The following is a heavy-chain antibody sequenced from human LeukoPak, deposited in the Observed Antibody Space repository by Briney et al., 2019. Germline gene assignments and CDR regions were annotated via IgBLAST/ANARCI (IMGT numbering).Heavy chain of an antibody. V-gene: IGHV3-30-3*01. CDR3: ARENMLTTMIVARRGYFDY. CDR1: GFTFSSYA. Sequence: GRSLRLSCAASGFTFSSYAMNWVRQAPGKGLEWVALISYDGSNKNYADSVKGRFTISRDNSKNTLYLQMNSLRAEDTAVYYCARENMLTTMIVARRGYFDYWGQGTLVTVSS. CDR2: ISYDGSNK. J-gene: IGHJ4*02. D-gene: IGHD3-22*01.